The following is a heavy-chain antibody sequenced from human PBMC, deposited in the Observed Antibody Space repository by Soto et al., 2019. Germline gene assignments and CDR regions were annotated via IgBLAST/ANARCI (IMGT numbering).Heavy chain of an antibody. Sequence: GGSLRLSCAASGFTFSSYGMHWVRQAPGKGLEWVAVVSYDGSNKYYADSVKGRFTISRDNSKNTLYLQMNSLTAEDTAVYYCAKDRIAASDYYGMDVWGQGTTVTVSS. CDR2: VSYDGSNK. CDR3: AKDRIAASDYYGMDV. J-gene: IGHJ6*02. CDR1: GFTFSSYG. V-gene: IGHV3-30*18. D-gene: IGHD6-25*01.